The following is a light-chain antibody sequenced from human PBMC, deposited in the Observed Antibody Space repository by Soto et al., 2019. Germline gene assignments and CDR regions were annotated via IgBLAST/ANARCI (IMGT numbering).Light chain of an antibody. V-gene: IGLV2-14*01. CDR3: SSFTSRSSLI. Sequence: QSVLTQPAFVSGSPGQSITIFCAGTMRDIGAYNLVSWYQQHPGRAPQLIIYEVRNRPSGSSFRFSGSKSGNTASLTISGLQAEDEADYYCSSFTSRSSLIFGGGTKLTVL. J-gene: IGLJ2*01. CDR1: MRDIGAYNL. CDR2: EVR.